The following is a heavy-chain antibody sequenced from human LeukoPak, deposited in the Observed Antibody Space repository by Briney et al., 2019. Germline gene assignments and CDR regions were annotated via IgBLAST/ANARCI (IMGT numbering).Heavy chain of an antibody. Sequence: SETLSLTCAVYGGSFNTYYWSWIRQPPGKGLEWIGEINHSGSTNYNPSLKSRVTISVDTSKNQFSLKLSSVTAADTAVYYCASGAVLVGYYYGMDVWGQGTTVTVSS. CDR2: INHSGST. V-gene: IGHV4-34*01. J-gene: IGHJ6*02. CDR1: GGSFNTYY. D-gene: IGHD1-26*01. CDR3: ASGAVLVGYYYGMDV.